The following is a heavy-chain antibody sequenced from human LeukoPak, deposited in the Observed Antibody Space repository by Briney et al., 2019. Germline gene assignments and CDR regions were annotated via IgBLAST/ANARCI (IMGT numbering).Heavy chain of an antibody. CDR3: ARDGNNWNYPYNWFDP. CDR1: GGSFSGYY. CDR2: INHSGST. J-gene: IGHJ5*02. V-gene: IGHV4-34*01. D-gene: IGHD1-7*01. Sequence: SETLSLTCAVYGGSFSGYYWSWIRQPPGKGLEWIGEINHSGSTNYNPSLKSRVTISVDTSKNQFSLKLSSVTAADTAVYYCARDGNNWNYPYNWFDPWGQGTLVTVSS.